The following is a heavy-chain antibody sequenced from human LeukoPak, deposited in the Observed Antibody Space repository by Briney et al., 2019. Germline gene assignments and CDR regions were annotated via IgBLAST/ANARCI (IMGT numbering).Heavy chain of an antibody. Sequence: GGSLRLSCAASGFTFSSSGMQWVRQAPGRGLEWVAFIQFDGTKKYYADSVKGRFTISRDSSKNTLYLQMNSLRVDDTAVYYCAKGAFVRLGELSPSWGQGTLVTVSS. CDR3: AKGAFVRLGELSPS. D-gene: IGHD3-16*02. CDR1: GFTFSSSG. V-gene: IGHV3-30*02. CDR2: IQFDGTKK. J-gene: IGHJ5*02.